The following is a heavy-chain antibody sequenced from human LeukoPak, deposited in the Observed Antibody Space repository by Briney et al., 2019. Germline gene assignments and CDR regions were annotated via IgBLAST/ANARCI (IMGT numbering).Heavy chain of an antibody. Sequence: ASVKVSCKASGGTFSSYAISWVRQAPGQGLEWMGRIIPILGIANYAQKFQGRVTITADKSTSTAYMELSSLRSEDTAVYYCARDPIYGDRPVRVREEFDYWGQGTLVTVSS. D-gene: IGHD4-17*01. CDR1: GGTFSSYA. V-gene: IGHV1-69*04. CDR2: IIPILGIA. J-gene: IGHJ4*02. CDR3: ARDPIYGDRPVRVREEFDY.